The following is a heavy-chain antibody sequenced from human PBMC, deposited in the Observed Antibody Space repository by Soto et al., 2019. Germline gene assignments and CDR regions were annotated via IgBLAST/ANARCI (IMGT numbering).Heavy chain of an antibody. D-gene: IGHD2-15*01. Sequence: QVTLKESGPALVKSTETLTLTCTVSGFSLSNTRMGVSWIRQPPGRALEWLGRISSNDGKFYSTSLKSRLTISQDTSKSQVVLTMTNMDPVDTATYYCARVTLGYCSGGSCYMPENWGQGILVTVSS. V-gene: IGHV2-26*01. CDR3: ARVTLGYCSGGSCYMPEN. CDR2: ISSNDGK. J-gene: IGHJ4*02. CDR1: GFSLSNTRMG.